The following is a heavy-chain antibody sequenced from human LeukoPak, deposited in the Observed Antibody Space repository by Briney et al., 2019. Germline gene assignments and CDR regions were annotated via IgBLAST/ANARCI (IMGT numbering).Heavy chain of an antibody. CDR1: VFTYSSYG. V-gene: IGHV3-33*01. J-gene: IGHJ4*02. D-gene: IGHD2-15*01. CDR3: ARQHCSGGDCYFFD. CDR2: IWYDGNNK. Sequence: PGGSLRLSCAASVFTYSSYGMHWVRQAPGKGLEWVALIWYDGNNKYYADSVKGRFTISRDNSKNTLYLQLNSLRVEDTAVYYCARQHCSGGDCYFFDWGQGSLVTVSS.